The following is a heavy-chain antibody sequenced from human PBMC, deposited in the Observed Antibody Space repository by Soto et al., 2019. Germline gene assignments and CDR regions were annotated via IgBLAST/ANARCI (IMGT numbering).Heavy chain of an antibody. Sequence: PSETLSLTCTVSGGSISSGGYYCRWIRQHPGKGLEWIVYIYYSVSTYYNPSLKSRVTISVDTSKNQFSLKLSSVTAADTAVYYCAGGTERFGIGARRHYFAYWAQRTMVAVSS. D-gene: IGHD6-6*01. V-gene: IGHV4-31*03. CDR2: IYYSVST. J-gene: IGHJ4*02. CDR1: GGSISSGGYY. CDR3: AGGTERFGIGARRHYFAY.